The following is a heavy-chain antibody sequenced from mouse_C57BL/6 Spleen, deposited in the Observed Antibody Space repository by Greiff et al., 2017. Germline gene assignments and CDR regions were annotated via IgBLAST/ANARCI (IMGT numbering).Heavy chain of an antibody. Sequence: EVQLQQSGPELVKPGASVKISCKASGYTFTDYYMNWVKQSHGKSLEWIGDINPNNGGTSYNQKFKGKATLTVDKSSSTAYMERRSLTSEDSAVYYCARKGLTNWDVSYWGQGATLTVSS. CDR1: GYTFTDYY. J-gene: IGHJ2*01. D-gene: IGHD4-1*01. CDR2: INPNNGGT. CDR3: ARKGLTNWDVSY. V-gene: IGHV1-26*01.